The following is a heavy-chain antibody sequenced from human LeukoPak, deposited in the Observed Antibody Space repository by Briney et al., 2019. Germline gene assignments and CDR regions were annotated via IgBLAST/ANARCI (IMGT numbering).Heavy chain of an antibody. J-gene: IGHJ3*01. Sequence: QSGGSLRLSCAASGFPFSDSWMHWVRQTPGKALVWVARINGDGSSTHYADFVEGRFTISRDNAKNTLFLQMNSLRADDTAVYYCVRNAAMAADVWGQGTMVTVSS. CDR1: GFPFSDSW. V-gene: IGHV3-74*01. CDR3: VRNAAMAADV. D-gene: IGHD5-18*01. CDR2: INGDGSST.